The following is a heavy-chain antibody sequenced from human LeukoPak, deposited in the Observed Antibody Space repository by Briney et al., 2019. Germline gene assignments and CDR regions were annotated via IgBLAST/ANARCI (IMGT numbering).Heavy chain of an antibody. CDR3: ARSGSDYYYYYYMDV. Sequence: SVKVSCKASGGTFSSYAISWVRQAPGQGLEWMGGIIPIFGTANYAQKFQGRVTMTTDTSTSTAYMELRSLRSDDTAVYYCARSGSDYYYYYYMDVWGKGTTVTVSS. D-gene: IGHD6-25*01. J-gene: IGHJ6*03. CDR1: GGTFSSYA. CDR2: IIPIFGTA. V-gene: IGHV1-69*05.